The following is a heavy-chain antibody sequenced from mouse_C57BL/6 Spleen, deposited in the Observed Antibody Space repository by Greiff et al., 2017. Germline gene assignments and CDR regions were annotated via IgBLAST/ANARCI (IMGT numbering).Heavy chain of an antibody. CDR2: IYPGSGNT. CDR3: ARHYGSSYKGFDY. J-gene: IGHJ2*01. D-gene: IGHD1-1*01. Sequence: LVESGPELVKPGASVKISCKASGYSFTSYYIHWVKQRPGQGLEWIGWIYPGSGNTKYNEKFKGKATLTADTSSSTAYMQLSSLTSEDSAVYYCARHYGSSYKGFDYWGQGTTLTVSS. V-gene: IGHV1-66*01. CDR1: GYSFTSYY.